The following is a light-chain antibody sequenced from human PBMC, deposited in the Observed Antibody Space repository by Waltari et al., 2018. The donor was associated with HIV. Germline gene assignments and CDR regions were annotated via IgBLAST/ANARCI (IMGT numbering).Light chain of an antibody. CDR3: SSYTSSSVV. CDR2: EVS. CDR1: SSDVGGSNY. V-gene: IGLV2-14*01. Sequence: QSALTQPASVSGSPGQSITISCPGTSSDVGGSNYVSWYQQHPGKAPKLMIYEVSNRPSGVSNRFSGSKSGNTASLTISGLQAEDEADYYCSSYTSSSVVFGGGTKLTVL. J-gene: IGLJ2*01.